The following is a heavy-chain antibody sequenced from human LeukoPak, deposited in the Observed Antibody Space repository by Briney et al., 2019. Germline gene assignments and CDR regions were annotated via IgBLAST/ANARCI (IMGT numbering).Heavy chain of an antibody. Sequence: GSLRLSCAASGFTFSSYSMNWVRQAPGKGLEWVSSISSSSSYIYYADSVKGRFTIYRDNAKNSLYLQMNSLRAEDTAVYYCARDLGYYDSSGYLNWGQGTLVTVSS. CDR3: ARDLGYYDSSGYLN. J-gene: IGHJ4*02. V-gene: IGHV3-21*01. CDR2: ISSSSSYI. CDR1: GFTFSSYS. D-gene: IGHD3-22*01.